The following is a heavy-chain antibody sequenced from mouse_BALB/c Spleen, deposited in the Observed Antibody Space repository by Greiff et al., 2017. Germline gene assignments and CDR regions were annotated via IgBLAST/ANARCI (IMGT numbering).Heavy chain of an antibody. Sequence: QVQLKQSGPGLVAPSQSLSITCTVSGFSLTSYGVHWVRQPPGKGLEWLGVIWAGGSTNYNSALMSRLSISKDNSKSQVFLKMNSLQTDDTAMYYCARVPNYYGSSYEDYYAMDDWGQGTSVTVSS. V-gene: IGHV2-9*02. CDR2: IWAGGST. D-gene: IGHD1-1*01. J-gene: IGHJ4*01. CDR1: GFSLTSYG. CDR3: ARVPNYYGSSYEDYYAMDD.